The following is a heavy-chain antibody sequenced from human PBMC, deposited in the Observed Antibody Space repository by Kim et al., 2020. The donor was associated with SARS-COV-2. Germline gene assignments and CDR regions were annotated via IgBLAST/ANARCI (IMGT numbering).Heavy chain of an antibody. J-gene: IGHJ3*02. CDR2: ISYDGSNK. CDR3: ANTDPYYYDSSGPRDAFDI. D-gene: IGHD3-22*01. V-gene: IGHV3-30*18. Sequence: GGSLRLSCAASGFTFSSYGMHWVRQAPGKGLEWVAVISYDGSNKYYADSVKGRFTISRDNSKNTLYLQMNSLRAEDTAVYYCANTDPYYYDSSGPRDAFDIWGQGTMVTVSS. CDR1: GFTFSSYG.